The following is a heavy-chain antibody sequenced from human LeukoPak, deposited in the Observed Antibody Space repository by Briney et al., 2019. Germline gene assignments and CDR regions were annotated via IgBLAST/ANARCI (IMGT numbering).Heavy chain of an antibody. J-gene: IGHJ4*02. CDR3: ARARGDYYDSSGYYSAIDY. D-gene: IGHD3-22*01. V-gene: IGHV4-34*01. CDR1: GGPFSGYY. Sequence: PSETLSLTCAVYGGPFSGYYWSWVRQPPGKGLEWIGEINHSGGANYNPSLKSRVTISVDMSKNQFSLKLSSVTAADTAVYYCARARGDYYDSSGYYSAIDYWGQGTLVTVSS. CDR2: INHSGGA.